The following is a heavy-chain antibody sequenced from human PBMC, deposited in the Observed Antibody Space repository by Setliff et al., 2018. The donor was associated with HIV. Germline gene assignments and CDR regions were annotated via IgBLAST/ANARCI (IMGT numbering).Heavy chain of an antibody. CDR3: ARGSCSGCYLSDY. V-gene: IGHV1-3*01. D-gene: IGHD6-19*01. CDR1: GYTFTNYF. J-gene: IGHJ4*02. Sequence: ASVKVSCKASGYTFTNYFVHWVRQAPGQRLEWMGYINAGDDNTRYSEKFQGRVTITRDTSANTAYMELSSLRSEDTAVYYCARGSCSGCYLSDYWGLGTLVTV. CDR2: INAGDDNT.